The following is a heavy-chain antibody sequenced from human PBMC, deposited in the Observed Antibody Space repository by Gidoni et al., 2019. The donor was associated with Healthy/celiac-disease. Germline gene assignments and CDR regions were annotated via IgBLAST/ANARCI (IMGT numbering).Heavy chain of an antibody. D-gene: IGHD3-10*01. CDR3: ARDGRLLWFGESEVWATSVHLYYFDY. Sequence: LEWMGWISAYNGNTNYAQKLQGRVTMTTDTSTSTAYMELRSLRSDDTAVYYCARDGRLLWFGESEVWATSVHLYYFDYWGQGTLVTVSS. V-gene: IGHV1-18*01. J-gene: IGHJ4*02. CDR2: ISAYNGNT.